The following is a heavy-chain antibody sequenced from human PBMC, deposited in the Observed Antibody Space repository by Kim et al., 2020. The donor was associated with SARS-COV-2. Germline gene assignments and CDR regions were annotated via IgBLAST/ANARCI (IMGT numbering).Heavy chain of an antibody. CDR3: ARCLYNWNYHYYYGMDV. CDR1: GGTFSSYA. D-gene: IGHD1-20*01. Sequence: SVKVSCKASGGTFSSYAISWVRQAPGQGLEWMGRIIPILGIANYAQKFQGRVTITADKSTSTAYMELSSLRSEDTAVYYCARCLYNWNYHYYYGMDVWGQGPTVTVSS. CDR2: IIPILGIA. J-gene: IGHJ6*02. V-gene: IGHV1-69*04.